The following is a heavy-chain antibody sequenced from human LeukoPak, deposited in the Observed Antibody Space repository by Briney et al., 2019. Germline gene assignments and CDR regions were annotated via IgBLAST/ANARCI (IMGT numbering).Heavy chain of an antibody. J-gene: IGHJ4*02. CDR1: GGSVSGYY. D-gene: IGHD3-16*01. Sequence: SETLSLTCTVFGGSVSGYYWGWVRQPAGKGLEWIGRIYTSGSTNYNPSLKSRVTMSVDTSKNQLSLKLSSVTAADTAVYYCARDRSVGELTTESPSFDYWGQGTLVTVSS. V-gene: IGHV4-4*07. CDR2: IYTSGST. CDR3: ARDRSVGELTTESPSFDY.